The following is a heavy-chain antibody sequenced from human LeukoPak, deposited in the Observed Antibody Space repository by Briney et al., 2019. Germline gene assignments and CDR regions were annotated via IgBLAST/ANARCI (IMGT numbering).Heavy chain of an antibody. V-gene: IGHV3-23*01. CDR3: AKERYYGSGSYRYFDY. J-gene: IGHJ4*02. CDR2: ISGSGGST. Sequence: GRSLRLSCAASGFTFSSYAMSWFRQAPGKGLEWVSIISGSGGSTYYADSVKGRFTISRDNSKNTLYLQMNSLRAEDTAVYYCAKERYYGSGSYRYFDYWGQGTLVIVSS. D-gene: IGHD3-10*01. CDR1: GFTFSSYA.